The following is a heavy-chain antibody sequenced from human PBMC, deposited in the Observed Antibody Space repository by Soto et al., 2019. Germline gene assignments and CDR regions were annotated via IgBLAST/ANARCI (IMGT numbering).Heavy chain of an antibody. Sequence: QLQLQESGSGLVKPSQTLSLTCAVSGGSISTGGYSWSWIRQPPGKGLEWIAYIYHSGSTYYNPSLKSRVTISVDASRNQFSLKLSSVTAADTAVYYCARRGGGFDYWGQGTLVTVSS. CDR1: GGSISTGGYS. J-gene: IGHJ4*02. D-gene: IGHD3-10*01. CDR2: IYHSGST. CDR3: ARRGGGFDY. V-gene: IGHV4-30-2*01.